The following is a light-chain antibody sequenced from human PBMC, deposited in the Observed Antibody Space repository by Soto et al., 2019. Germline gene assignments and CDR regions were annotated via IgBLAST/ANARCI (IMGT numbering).Light chain of an antibody. Sequence: QSVLAQPASVSGSPGQSITISCTGTSSDVGGYNYVSWYQQHPGKAPKVMIYDASNRPSGVSNRFSGSKSGNTASLTISGLQAEVEADYFCSSYTSSGTYVFGTGTKATVL. CDR1: SSDVGGYNY. CDR2: DAS. V-gene: IGLV2-14*01. CDR3: SSYTSSGTYV. J-gene: IGLJ1*01.